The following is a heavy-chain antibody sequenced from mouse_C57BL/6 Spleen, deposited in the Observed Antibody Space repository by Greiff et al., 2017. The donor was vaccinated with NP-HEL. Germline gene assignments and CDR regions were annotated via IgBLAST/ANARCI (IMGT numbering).Heavy chain of an antibody. D-gene: IGHD6-1*01. V-gene: IGHV1-59*01. CDR3: ARGKASFAY. CDR1: GYTFTSYW. J-gene: IGHJ3*01. Sequence: QVQLQQSGAELVRPGTSVKLSCKASGYTFTSYWMHWVKQRPGQGLEWIGVIDPSDSYTNYNQKFKGKATLTVDTSSSTAYMQLSSLTSEDSAVYYCARGKASFAYWGQGTLVTVSA. CDR2: IDPSDSYT.